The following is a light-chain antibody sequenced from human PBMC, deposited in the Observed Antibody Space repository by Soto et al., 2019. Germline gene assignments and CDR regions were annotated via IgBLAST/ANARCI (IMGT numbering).Light chain of an antibody. J-gene: IGKJ1*01. CDR3: QQRGNWPPTWT. Sequence: IFLTQSPATLSLSPGERATLSCRAIQSIGYYLAWYQEKPGQAPRLLIYDASIRATGIPARFSGSWSGTDFTLTINGLEPEDSAVYYCQQRGNWPPTWTFGQGTKVDIK. CDR2: DAS. V-gene: IGKV3-11*01. CDR1: QSIGYY.